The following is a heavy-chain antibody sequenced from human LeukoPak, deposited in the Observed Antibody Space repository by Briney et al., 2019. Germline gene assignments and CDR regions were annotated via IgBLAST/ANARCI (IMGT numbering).Heavy chain of an antibody. Sequence: TGGSLRPSCAAAGFTFSSYGVHWVRQAPGKGLEWVAVIGYDGSNKYYADSVKGRFTISRDNSKNTLYLQMNSLRPEDTAVYYCARGYSFCQYFDSWGQGTLVTVSS. CDR3: ARGYSFCQYFDS. D-gene: IGHD5-18*01. V-gene: IGHV3-33*01. J-gene: IGHJ4*02. CDR2: IGYDGSNK. CDR1: GFTFSSYG.